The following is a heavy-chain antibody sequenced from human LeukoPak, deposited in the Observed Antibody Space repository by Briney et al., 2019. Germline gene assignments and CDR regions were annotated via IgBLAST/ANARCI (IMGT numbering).Heavy chain of an antibody. CDR2: IYSGGST. Sequence: GGSLRLSCAASGFTVSFNYMSWVRQAPGKGLEWIPVIYSGGSTYYADSVKGRFTISRDDSKNTLYLQMNSLRAEDTAIYYCARAQWRTYSYYYMDVWGKGTTVTVSS. V-gene: IGHV3-53*01. CDR3: ARAQWRTYSYYYMDV. D-gene: IGHD6-19*01. J-gene: IGHJ6*03. CDR1: GFTVSFNY.